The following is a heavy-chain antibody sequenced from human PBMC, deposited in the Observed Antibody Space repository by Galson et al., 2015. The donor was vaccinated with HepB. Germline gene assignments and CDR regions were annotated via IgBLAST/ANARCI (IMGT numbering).Heavy chain of an antibody. D-gene: IGHD6-19*01. CDR1: GYTFTSYG. J-gene: IGHJ6*02. CDR2: ISAYNGNT. Sequence: SVKVSCKASGYTFTSYGISWVRQAPGQGLEWMGWISAYNGNTNYAQKLQGRVTMTTDTSTSTAYMELRSLRSEDTAVYYCATSRIAVGQSYYYGMDVWGQGTTVTVSS. V-gene: IGHV1-18*04. CDR3: ATSRIAVGQSYYYGMDV.